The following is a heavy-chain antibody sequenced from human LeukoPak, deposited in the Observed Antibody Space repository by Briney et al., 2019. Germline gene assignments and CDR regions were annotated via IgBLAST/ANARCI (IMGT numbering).Heavy chain of an antibody. CDR1: GGSISSYY. Sequence: SETLSLTCTVSGGSISSYYWSWIRQPPGKGLEWIGYIYNSGSTNYNPSLKSRVTISVDTSKNHFSLKLSSVTAADTAIYYCARGYSSSFDYWGQGTLVTVS. D-gene: IGHD6-13*01. V-gene: IGHV4-59*01. CDR3: ARGYSSSFDY. CDR2: IYNSGST. J-gene: IGHJ4*02.